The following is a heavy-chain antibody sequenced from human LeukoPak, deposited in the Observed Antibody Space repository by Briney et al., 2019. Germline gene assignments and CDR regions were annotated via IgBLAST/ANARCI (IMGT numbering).Heavy chain of an antibody. V-gene: IGHV1-18*01. CDR2: ISAYNGNT. CDR1: GYSFTSYG. Sequence: ASVKVSCKASGYSFTSYGISWVRQAPGQGLEWMGWISAYNGNTNYAQKLQGRVTMTTDTSTSTAYMELRSLRSDDTAVYYCARERFMITFGGVIVRSDYWGQGTLVTVSS. J-gene: IGHJ4*02. CDR3: ARERFMITFGGVIVRSDY. D-gene: IGHD3-16*02.